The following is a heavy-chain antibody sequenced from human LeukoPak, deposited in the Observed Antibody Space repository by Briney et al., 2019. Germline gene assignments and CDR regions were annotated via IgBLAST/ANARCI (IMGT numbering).Heavy chain of an antibody. Sequence: ASVKVSCKASGYTFTSYGISWVRQAPGQGLEWMGWISAYNGNTNYAQKLQGRVTMTTDTSTSTAYMELRSLRSDDTAVYYCARDWGNHFGGWSIDHILLPAYWGQGTLVTVSP. CDR3: ARDWGNHFGGWSIDHILLPAY. J-gene: IGHJ4*02. CDR2: ISAYNGNT. V-gene: IGHV1-18*01. CDR1: GYTFTSYG. D-gene: IGHD6-19*01.